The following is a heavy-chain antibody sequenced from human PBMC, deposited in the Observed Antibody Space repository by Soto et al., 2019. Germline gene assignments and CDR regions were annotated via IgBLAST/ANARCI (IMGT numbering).Heavy chain of an antibody. V-gene: IGHV1-2*02. J-gene: IGHJ4*02. D-gene: IGHD6-19*01. CDR3: ARREQWLENFDF. CDR1: GYTFTGYY. Sequence: ASVKVSCKTSGYTFTGYYLHWIRQAPGQGLVWMGWINPNSGDSNYSQEFQGRVTMTSDTSITTAYMQLTRLRSDDTAVYYCARREQWLENFDFWGQGTLGTVS. CDR2: INPNSGDS.